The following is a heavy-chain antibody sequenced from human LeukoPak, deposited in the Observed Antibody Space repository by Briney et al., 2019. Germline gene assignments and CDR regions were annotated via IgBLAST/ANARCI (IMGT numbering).Heavy chain of an antibody. CDR1: GFTFSSYA. CDR3: ARSQEVNVDQEGYGMDV. Sequence: GRSLRLSCAASGFTFSSYAMHWVRQAPDKGLDLVGVISYDGSNKYYDDSAKGRCIILRDNSKNTLYLQMNSLRAEDTAVYYCARSQEVNVDQEGYGMDVWGKGTTVTVSS. D-gene: IGHD3/OR15-3a*01. V-gene: IGHV3-30*04. CDR2: ISYDGSNK. J-gene: IGHJ6*04.